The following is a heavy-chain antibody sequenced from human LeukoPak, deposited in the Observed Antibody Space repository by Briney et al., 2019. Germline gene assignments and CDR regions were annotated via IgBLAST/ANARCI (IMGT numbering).Heavy chain of an antibody. CDR2: IYYSGST. V-gene: IGHV4-39*07. D-gene: IGHD4-23*01. Sequence: SETLSLTCTVSGGAISSSSYYWGWIRQPPGKGLEWIGSIYYSGSTYYNPSLKSRVTISVDTSKNQFSLKLSSVTAADTAVYYCASEAYGGTTRGAFDIWGQGTMGTVSS. CDR1: GGAISSSSYY. CDR3: ASEAYGGTTRGAFDI. J-gene: IGHJ3*02.